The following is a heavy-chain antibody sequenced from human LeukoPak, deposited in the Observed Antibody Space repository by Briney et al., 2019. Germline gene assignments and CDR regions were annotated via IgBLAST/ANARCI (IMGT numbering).Heavy chain of an antibody. D-gene: IGHD3-22*01. J-gene: IGHJ6*03. V-gene: IGHV3-7*01. CDR3: ARDLGVVIARYYYYYMDV. CDR2: IKQDGSEK. CDR1: GFTFSSYW. Sequence: PGGSLRLSCAASGFTFSSYWMSWVRQAPGKGLEWVANIKQDGSEKYYVDSVKGRFTISRDNAKNSLYLQMNSLRAEDTAVYYCARDLGVVIARYYYYYMDVWGKGTTVTVSS.